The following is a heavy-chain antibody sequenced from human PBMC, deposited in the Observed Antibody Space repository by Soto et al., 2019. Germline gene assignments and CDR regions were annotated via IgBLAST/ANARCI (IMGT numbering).Heavy chain of an antibody. J-gene: IGHJ4*02. CDR1: GFTFSNYW. V-gene: IGHV3-74*03. Sequence: GGSLRLSCTASGFTFSNYWMHWARQPPGKGLVWVSRINSDGSSTTYADSVKGRFTISRDNAKNTLYLQMSSLRAEDTAVYYCARYSSNSYYFDYWGQGALVTVSS. CDR2: INSDGSST. CDR3: ARYSSNSYYFDY. D-gene: IGHD6-13*01.